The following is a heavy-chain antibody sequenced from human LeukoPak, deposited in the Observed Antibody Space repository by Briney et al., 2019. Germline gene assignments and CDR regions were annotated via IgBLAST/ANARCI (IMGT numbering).Heavy chain of an antibody. CDR2: ISTTGGST. CDR1: GFSFNNYA. J-gene: IGHJ4*02. Sequence: PGGSLRLSCAASGFSFNNYAMSWVRQAPGKGLEWVSAISTTGGSTYYADSVEGRFTVSRDNSKNTLSLQMDSLRVEDTALYYCAKDWTTVVTPKGYYFDSWGQGTLVTVSS. CDR3: AKDWTTVVTPKGYYFDS. D-gene: IGHD4-23*01. V-gene: IGHV3-23*01.